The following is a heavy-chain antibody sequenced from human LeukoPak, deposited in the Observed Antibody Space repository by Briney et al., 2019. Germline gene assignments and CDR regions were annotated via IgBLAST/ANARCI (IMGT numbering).Heavy chain of an antibody. D-gene: IGHD7-27*01. CDR2: ISSSSSYI. V-gene: IGHV3-21*01. CDR3: ARERELTATVRDAFDI. Sequence: PGGSLRLSCAASGFTFSSYSMNWGCQGPGTGLEWVSSISSSSSYIYYADSVKGRFTISRDNAKNSLYLQMNSLGAEDTAVYYCARERELTATVRDAFDIWGQGTMVTVSS. J-gene: IGHJ3*02. CDR1: GFTFSSYS.